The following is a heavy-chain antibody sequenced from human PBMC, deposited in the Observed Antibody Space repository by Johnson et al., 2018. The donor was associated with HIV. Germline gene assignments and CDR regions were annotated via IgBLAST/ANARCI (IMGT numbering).Heavy chain of an antibody. CDR1: GFTFSSYA. J-gene: IGHJ3*02. CDR2: ISGSDGRT. Sequence: VQVVESGGGLVQPGGSLRLSCAASGFTFSSYAMSWVRQAPGKGLEWVSAISGSDGRTYYADSVKGRFTISRDNSKNTLYLQMNSRRAEDTAVYYCAKGEGYCGGDCLDAFDIWGQGTMVTVSS. V-gene: IGHV3-23*04. D-gene: IGHD2-21*01. CDR3: AKGEGYCGGDCLDAFDI.